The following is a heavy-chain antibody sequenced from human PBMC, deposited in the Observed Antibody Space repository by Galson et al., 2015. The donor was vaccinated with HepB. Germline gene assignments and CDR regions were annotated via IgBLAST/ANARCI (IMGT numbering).Heavy chain of an antibody. CDR3: AKDKGPVGAFDI. V-gene: IGHV3-30*18. Sequence: SLRLSCAASGFTFSSYGMHWVRQAPGKGLEWVAVISYDGSNKYYADSVKGRFTISRDNSKNTLYLQMNSLRAEDTAVYYCAKDKGPVGAFDIWGQGTMVTVSS. J-gene: IGHJ3*02. CDR1: GFTFSSYG. CDR2: ISYDGSNK.